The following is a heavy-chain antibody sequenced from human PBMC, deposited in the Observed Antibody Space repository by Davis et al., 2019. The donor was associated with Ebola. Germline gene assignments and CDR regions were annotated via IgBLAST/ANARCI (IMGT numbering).Heavy chain of an antibody. CDR1: GGSISSYY. CDR3: ASRTMIGSRGYFDY. J-gene: IGHJ4*02. V-gene: IGHV4-59*08. Sequence: MPSETLSLTCTVSGGSISSYYWSWIRQPPGKGLEWIGYIYYSGSTNYNPSLKSRVTISVDTSKNQFSLKLSSVTAADTAVYYCASRTMIGSRGYFDYWGQGTLVTVSS. CDR2: IYYSGST. D-gene: IGHD3-22*01.